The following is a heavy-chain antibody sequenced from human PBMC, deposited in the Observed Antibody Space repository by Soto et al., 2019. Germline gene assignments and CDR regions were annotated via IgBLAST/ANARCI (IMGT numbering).Heavy chain of an antibody. D-gene: IGHD3-9*01. CDR3: ARALILTGYYIHDAFDI. Sequence: PSETLSLTCTVSGGPFSRGGYYWSWIRQHPGKGLECIGYIYYTGSTYYNPTLKSRVTMSVDTSKNQFSLKLSSVTAADTAVYYCARALILTGYYIHDAFDIWGQGTMVTVSS. V-gene: IGHV4-31*03. CDR2: IYYTGST. CDR1: GGPFSRGGYY. J-gene: IGHJ3*02.